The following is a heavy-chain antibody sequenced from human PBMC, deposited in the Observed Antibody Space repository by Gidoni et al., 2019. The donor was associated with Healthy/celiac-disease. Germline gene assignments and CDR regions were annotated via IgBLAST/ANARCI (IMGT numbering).Heavy chain of an antibody. Sequence: QVQLQESGPGLVKPSETLSLPCTVSGRSISSYYWSWIRQPAGKGREWIGRIYTSGSTNYNPSLKSRVTMSVDTSKNQFSLKLSSVTAADTAVYYCATGEYSSSLGDYWGQGTLVTVSS. V-gene: IGHV4-4*07. CDR3: ATGEYSSSLGDY. J-gene: IGHJ4*02. CDR1: GRSISSYY. CDR2: IYTSGST. D-gene: IGHD6-6*01.